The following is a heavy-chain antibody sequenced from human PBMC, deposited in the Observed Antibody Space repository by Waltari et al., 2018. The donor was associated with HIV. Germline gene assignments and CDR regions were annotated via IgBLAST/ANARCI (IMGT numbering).Heavy chain of an antibody. J-gene: IGHJ4*02. D-gene: IGHD3-22*01. CDR3: ARDQVHYYDSSGYYWFDY. V-gene: IGHV1-2*02. CDR1: GYTFTGSY. CDR2: INPNSGGT. Sequence: QVQLVQSGAEVKKPGASVKVSCKASGYTFTGSYMHWVRQAPGQGLEWMGWINPNSGGTNYAQKFQGRVTMTRDTSISTAYMELSRLRSDDTAVYYCARDQVHYYDSSGYYWFDYWGQGTLVTVSS.